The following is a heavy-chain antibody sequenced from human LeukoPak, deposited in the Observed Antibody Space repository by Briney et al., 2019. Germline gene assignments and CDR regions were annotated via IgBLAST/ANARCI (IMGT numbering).Heavy chain of an antibody. Sequence: SETLSLTCTVSGYSVSSGVYWGWIRQPPGKGLEWVGIIYHSGNTYYNPSLKSRVTMSVDTSKNQFSLNLSSVTAADTAVYYCAKGIIAAAGTRSDYWGQGTLVTVSS. V-gene: IGHV4-38-2*02. CDR1: GYSVSSGVY. D-gene: IGHD6-13*01. CDR2: IYHSGNT. J-gene: IGHJ4*02. CDR3: AKGIIAAAGTRSDY.